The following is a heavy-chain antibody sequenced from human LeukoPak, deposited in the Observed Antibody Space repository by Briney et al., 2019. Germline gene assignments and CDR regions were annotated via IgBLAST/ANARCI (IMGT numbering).Heavy chain of an antibody. V-gene: IGHV3-30*04. CDR2: ISYDETNK. CDR1: GLTFSNYA. Sequence: PGGPLRLSCAASGLTFSNYAMHWVRQAPGRGLDWVAVISYDETNKYYADSVKGRFTISRDNSKNTLYLQMNSLRAEDTAVYYCAKDRGYCSGSSSCNSFDYWGQGTLVTVSS. D-gene: IGHD2-15*01. J-gene: IGHJ4*02. CDR3: AKDRGYCSGSSSCNSFDY.